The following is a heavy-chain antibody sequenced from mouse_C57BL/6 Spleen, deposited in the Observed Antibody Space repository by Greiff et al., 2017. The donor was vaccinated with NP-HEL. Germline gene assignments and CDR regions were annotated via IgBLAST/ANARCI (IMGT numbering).Heavy chain of an antibody. D-gene: IGHD1-1*01. CDR3: ARSGTTDYFDY. CDR1: GYTFTSYW. CDR2: IYPGSGST. V-gene: IGHV1-55*01. Sequence: QVQLQQPGAELVKPGASVKMSCKASGYTFTSYWITWVKQRPGQGLEWIGDIYPGSGSTNYNEKLKSKATLTVDTSSSTPYMQLSSLTSEDSAVYYCARSGTTDYFDYWGQGTTLTVSS. J-gene: IGHJ2*01.